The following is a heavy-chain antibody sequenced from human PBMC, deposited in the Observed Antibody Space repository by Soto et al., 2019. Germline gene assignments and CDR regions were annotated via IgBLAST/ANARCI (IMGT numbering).Heavy chain of an antibody. CDR3: ARVERGAALSLWFDP. D-gene: IGHD3-10*01. CDR2: IIPIFGTA. J-gene: IGHJ5*02. CDR1: GGTFSSYA. V-gene: IGHV1-69*13. Sequence: SVKVSCKASGGTFSSYAISWVRQAPGQGLEWMGGIIPIFGTANYAQKFQGRVTITADESTSTAYMELSSLRSEDTAVYYCARVERGAALSLWFDPWGQGTLVTVSS.